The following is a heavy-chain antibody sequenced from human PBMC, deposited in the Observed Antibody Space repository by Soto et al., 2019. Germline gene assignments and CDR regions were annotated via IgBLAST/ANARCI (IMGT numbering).Heavy chain of an antibody. CDR2: IYYSGST. CDR1: GGSISSGGYY. CDR3: ARERRVVPAAMLSYYYGMDV. D-gene: IGHD2-2*01. J-gene: IGHJ6*02. Sequence: PSETLSLTCTVSGGSISSGGYYWSWIRQHPGKGLDWIGYIYYSGSTYYNPSLKSRVTISVDTSKNQFSLKLSSVTAADTAVYYCARERRVVPAAMLSYYYGMDVWGQGTTVTVSS. V-gene: IGHV4-31*03.